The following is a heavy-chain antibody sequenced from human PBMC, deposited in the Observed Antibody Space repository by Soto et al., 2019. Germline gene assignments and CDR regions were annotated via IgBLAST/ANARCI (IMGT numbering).Heavy chain of an antibody. V-gene: IGHV3-30*03. CDR2: ISYDGSNE. Sequence: GGSLRLSXAASGFTFSSYGMHWVRQAPGKGLEWAAVISYDGSNEYYADSVKGRFTISRDESKNTLYLQMNSLRTEDTAVYYCAREYCSDGICYVLGMDVWGQGTTVTVSS. CDR1: GFTFSSYG. J-gene: IGHJ6*02. CDR3: AREYCSDGICYVLGMDV. D-gene: IGHD2-15*01.